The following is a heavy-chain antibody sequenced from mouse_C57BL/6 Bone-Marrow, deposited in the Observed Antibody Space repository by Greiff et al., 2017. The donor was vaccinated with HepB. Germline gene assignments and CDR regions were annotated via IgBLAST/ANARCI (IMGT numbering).Heavy chain of an antibody. J-gene: IGHJ3*01. D-gene: IGHD2-4*01. Sequence: DVQLVESGGGLVKPGGSLKLSCAASGFTFSSYAMSWVRQTPEKRLEWVATISDGGSYTYYPDNVKGRFTISRDNAKNNLYLQMSHLKSEDTAMYYCARGYYDYDGAFAYWGQGTLVTVSA. CDR3: ARGYYDYDGAFAY. CDR2: ISDGGSYT. CDR1: GFTFSSYA. V-gene: IGHV5-4*01.